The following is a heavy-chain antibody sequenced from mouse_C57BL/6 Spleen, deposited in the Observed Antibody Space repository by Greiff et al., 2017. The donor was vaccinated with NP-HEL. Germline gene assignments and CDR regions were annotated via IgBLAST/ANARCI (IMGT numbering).Heavy chain of an antibody. V-gene: IGHV5-9-1*02. J-gene: IGHJ1*03. CDR2: ISSGGDYI. D-gene: IGHD1-1*01. CDR1: GFTFSSYA. Sequence: EVQVVESGEGLVKPGGSLKLSCAASGFTFSSYAMSWVRQTPEKRLEWVAYISSGGDYIYYADTVKGRFTISRDNARNTLYLQMSSLKSEDTAMYYCTKPSHYGSSYGYFDVWGTGTTVTVSS. CDR3: TKPSHYGSSYGYFDV.